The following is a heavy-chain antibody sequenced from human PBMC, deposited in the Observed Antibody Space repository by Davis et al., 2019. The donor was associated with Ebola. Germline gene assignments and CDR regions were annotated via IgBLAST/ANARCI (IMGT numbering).Heavy chain of an antibody. CDR1: GFTFSSNS. V-gene: IGHV3-21*01. D-gene: IGHD4-11*01. CDR3: AKDLTTVTGT. J-gene: IGHJ5*02. CDR2: ISSSSNYI. Sequence: GGSLRLSCAASGFTFSSNSMNWVRQAPGKGLEWVSFISSSSNYIYYADSVKGRFTISRDNSKNTLYLQMNSLRAEDTAVYYCAKDLTTVTGTWGQGTLVTVSS.